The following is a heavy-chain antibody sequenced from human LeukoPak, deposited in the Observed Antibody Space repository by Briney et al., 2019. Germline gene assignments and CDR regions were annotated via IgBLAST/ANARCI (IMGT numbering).Heavy chain of an antibody. CDR3: ARGRKYCTNGVCYISYFDY. D-gene: IGHD2-8*01. CDR1: GYSFTSYW. Sequence: GESLKISCKGSGYSFTSYWIGWVRQMPGKGLEWMGIIYPGDSDTRYSPSFQGQVTISADKSISTAYLQWSSLKASDTAMYYCARGRKYCTNGVCYISYFDYWRQGTLVTVSS. V-gene: IGHV5-51*01. CDR2: IYPGDSDT. J-gene: IGHJ4*02.